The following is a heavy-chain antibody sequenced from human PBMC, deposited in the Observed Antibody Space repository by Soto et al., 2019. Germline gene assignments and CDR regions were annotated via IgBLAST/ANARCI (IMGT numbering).Heavy chain of an antibody. J-gene: IGHJ4*02. D-gene: IGHD3-16*02. CDR2: ISSSSSTI. Sequence: EVQLVESGGGLVQPGGSLRLSCATSGFTFSSYSMNWVRQAPGKGLEWVSYISSSSSTIYYADSVKGRFTISRDNAKNSLNLQMNSLRAEDTAVYYCARTKTRIMITFGGVIPLDFDYWGQGTLVTVSS. CDR1: GFTFSSYS. CDR3: ARTKTRIMITFGGVIPLDFDY. V-gene: IGHV3-48*01.